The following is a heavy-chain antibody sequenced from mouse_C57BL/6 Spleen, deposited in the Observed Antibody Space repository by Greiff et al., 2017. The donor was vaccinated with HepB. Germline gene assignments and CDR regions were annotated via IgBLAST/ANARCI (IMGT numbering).Heavy chain of an antibody. J-gene: IGHJ2*01. Sequence: QVQLQQSGAELVRPGASVTLSCKASGYTFTDYEMHWVKQTPVHGLEWIGAIDPETGGTAYNQKFKGKAILTADKSSSTAYMELRSLTSEDSAVYYCTKLGHKGFDYWGQGTTLTVSS. D-gene: IGHD4-1*01. V-gene: IGHV1-15*01. CDR1: GYTFTDYE. CDR3: TKLGHKGFDY. CDR2: IDPETGGT.